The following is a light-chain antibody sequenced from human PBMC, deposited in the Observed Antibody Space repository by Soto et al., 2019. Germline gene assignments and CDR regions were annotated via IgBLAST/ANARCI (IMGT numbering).Light chain of an antibody. J-gene: IGKJ5*01. CDR3: QQSYSTPIT. CDR1: QSISSW. V-gene: IGKV1-39*01. CDR2: AAS. Sequence: DIQMPQSPSTLSASVGDRVAITCRASQSISSWLAWYQQKPGKAPKLLIYAASTLQSGVPSRFSGSGSGTEFTLTISSLQPEDFATYYCQQSYSTPITFGQGTRLEI.